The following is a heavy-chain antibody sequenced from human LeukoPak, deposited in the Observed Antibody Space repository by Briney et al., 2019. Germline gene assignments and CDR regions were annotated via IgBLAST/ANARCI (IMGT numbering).Heavy chain of an antibody. CDR2: ISYDGSNK. V-gene: IGHV3-30-3*01. Sequence: PGGSLRLSCAASGFTFSSYAMHWVRQAPGKGLEWVAVISYDGSNKYYADSVKGRFTISRDNSKNTLYLQMNSLRAEDTAVYYCAAEHISGSLLSAFDIWGQGTMVTVSS. CDR3: AAEHISGSLLSAFDI. J-gene: IGHJ3*02. D-gene: IGHD1-26*01. CDR1: GFTFSSYA.